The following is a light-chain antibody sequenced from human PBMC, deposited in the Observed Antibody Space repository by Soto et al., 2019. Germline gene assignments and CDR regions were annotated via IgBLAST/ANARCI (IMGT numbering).Light chain of an antibody. J-gene: IGKJ1*01. V-gene: IGKV1-12*01. CDR3: LQASTFPRT. CDR1: RDIGDR. Sequence: DIQMTQSPSSVSASVGDRVTITCRASRDIGDRLAWFRHKPGKAPQLLIQTASTLVRETPSRFSGSGSGTDLLLTINDLQPEDFATYCLQASTFPRTFGQGCKVDI. CDR2: TAS.